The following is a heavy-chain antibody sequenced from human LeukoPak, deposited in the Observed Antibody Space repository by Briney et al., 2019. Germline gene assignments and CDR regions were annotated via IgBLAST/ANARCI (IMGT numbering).Heavy chain of an antibody. V-gene: IGHV1-69*04. CDR1: GGTFSSYA. D-gene: IGHD6-19*01. CDR3: ARGRGWGILDS. J-gene: IGHJ4*02. CDR2: IIPILGIA. Sequence: ASVKVSCKASGGTFSSYAISWVRQAPGQGLEWMGRIIPILGIANYAQKFQGRVTITADKSTSTAYMELSSLTFDDTAIYYCARGRGWGILDSWGQGHLVTVSS.